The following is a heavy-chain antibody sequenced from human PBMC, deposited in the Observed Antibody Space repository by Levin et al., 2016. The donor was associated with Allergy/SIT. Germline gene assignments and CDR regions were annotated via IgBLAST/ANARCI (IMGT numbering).Heavy chain of an antibody. CDR1: GGSVSDYY. CDR3: ATAAGFGKSYAYDY. CDR2: MYYRGGT. V-gene: IGHV4-59*08. D-gene: IGHD3-16*01. J-gene: IGHJ4*02. Sequence: SETLSLTCTVSGGSVSDYYWSWIRQPPGKGLEWIGYMYYRGGTDYNPSLKSRVTMSVDTSKNQFSLKMTSVAAADTAIYYCATAAGFGKSYAYDYWGPGTLVTVSS.